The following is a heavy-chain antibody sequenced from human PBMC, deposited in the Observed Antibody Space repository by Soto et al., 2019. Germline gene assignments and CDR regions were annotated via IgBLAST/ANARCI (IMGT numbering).Heavy chain of an antibody. Sequence: EVQLVESGGGLVQPGGSLRLSCEASGFTFRNYDMHCVRQGTGKGLEWVSGISAAGDPDYADSVEGRFTISRENAQNAFFLQMNSLRVGDTAVYYCARTDRDCYGLDVWGQGTTVIVSS. J-gene: IGHJ6*02. CDR2: ISAAGDP. CDR3: ARTDRDCYGLDV. V-gene: IGHV3-13*05. CDR1: GFTFRNYD.